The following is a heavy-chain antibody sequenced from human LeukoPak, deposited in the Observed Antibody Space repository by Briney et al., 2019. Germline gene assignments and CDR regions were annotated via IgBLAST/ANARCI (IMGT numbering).Heavy chain of an antibody. J-gene: IGHJ4*02. V-gene: IGHV6-1*01. CDR2: TYYRSKWYN. CDR3: ARDRYYFDY. Sequence: LSLTCAISGDSVSSNSVAWAWIRPSPSRGLEWLGRTYYRSKWYNDYAVSVKSRITINPDTSKNQFSLQLNSVTPEDTAVYYCARDRYYFDYWGQGTLVTVSS. CDR1: GDSVSSNSVA.